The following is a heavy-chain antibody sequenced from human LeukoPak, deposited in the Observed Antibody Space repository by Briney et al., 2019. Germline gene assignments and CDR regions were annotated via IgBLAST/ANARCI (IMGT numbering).Heavy chain of an antibody. CDR2: ISYDGSNK. CDR1: GFTFSSYG. V-gene: IGHV3-30*18. D-gene: IGHD5-12*01. J-gene: IGHJ6*02. Sequence: RSLRLSCAASGFTFSSYGMHWVRQAPGKGLEWVAVISYDGSNKYYADSVKGRFTISRDNSKNTLYLQMNSLRAEDTAVYYCAKDSGYDDRYYYYYYGMDVWGQGTTVTVSS. CDR3: AKDSGYDDRYYYYYYGMDV.